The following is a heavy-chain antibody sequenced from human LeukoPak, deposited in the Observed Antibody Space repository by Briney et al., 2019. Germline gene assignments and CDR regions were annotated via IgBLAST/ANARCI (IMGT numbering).Heavy chain of an antibody. J-gene: IGHJ4*02. V-gene: IGHV4-61*02. CDR1: GGSISSGSYY. Sequence: PSQTLSLTCTVSGGSISSGSYYWSWIRQPAGKGLEWIGRIYTSGSTNYNPSLKSRVTISLDTSKNQFSLKLSSVTAADTAVYYCARDDGAAGGKALGYWGQGTLVTVSS. CDR3: ARDDGAAGGKALGY. D-gene: IGHD6-13*01. CDR2: IYTSGST.